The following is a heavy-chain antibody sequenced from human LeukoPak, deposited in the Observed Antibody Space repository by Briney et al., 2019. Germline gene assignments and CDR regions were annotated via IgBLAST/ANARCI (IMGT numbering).Heavy chain of an antibody. V-gene: IGHV1-2*06. CDR2: INPNSGGT. J-gene: IGHJ4*02. D-gene: IGHD5-18*01. CDR3: ARVDTAMGRNFDY. Sequence: ASAKVSCKASGYTFTGYYMHWVRQAPGQGLEWMGRINPNSGGTNYAQKFQGRVTMTRDTSISTAYMELSRLRSDDTAVYYCARVDTAMGRNFDYWGQGTLVTVSS. CDR1: GYTFTGYY.